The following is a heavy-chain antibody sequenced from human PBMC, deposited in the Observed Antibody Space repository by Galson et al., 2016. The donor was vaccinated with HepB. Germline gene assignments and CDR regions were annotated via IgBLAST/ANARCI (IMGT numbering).Heavy chain of an antibody. V-gene: IGHV1-24*01. CDR3: ATVFVEAVRPFDY. CDR2: FDPENGER. D-gene: IGHD6-6*01. Sequence: SVKVSCKVSGYPLIELSRHWVRQAPGKGLEWMGGFDPENGERVYAQKVQGRVTMTEDTSTDTAYMELSSLRSEDTAVYYCATVFVEAVRPFDYWGQGTLVTVSS. CDR1: GYPLIELS. J-gene: IGHJ4*02.